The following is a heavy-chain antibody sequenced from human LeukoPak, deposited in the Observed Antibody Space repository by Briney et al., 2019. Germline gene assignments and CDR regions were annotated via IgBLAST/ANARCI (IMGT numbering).Heavy chain of an antibody. D-gene: IGHD6-13*01. CDR1: GFTFDDYA. CDR2: ISWNADKI. Sequence: GRSLRLSCAASGFTFDDYAMHWVRQAPGKGLEWVSGISWNADKIGYADSVKGRFTISRDNAKNSLYLQMNSLRAEDTAVYYCASLPGGKTAALEFDLRGRGTLVTVSS. J-gene: IGHJ2*01. V-gene: IGHV3-9*01. CDR3: ASLPGGKTAALEFDL.